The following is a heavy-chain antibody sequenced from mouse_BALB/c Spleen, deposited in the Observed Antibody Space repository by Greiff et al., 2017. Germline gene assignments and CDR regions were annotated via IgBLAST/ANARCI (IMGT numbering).Heavy chain of an antibody. D-gene: IGHD2-2*01. CDR1: GYSITSGYY. CDR2: ISYDGSN. Sequence: DVKLQESGPGLVKPSQSLSLTCSVTGYSITSGYYWNWIRQFPGNKLEWMGYISYDGSNNYNPSLKNRISITRDTSKNQFFLKLNSVTTEDTATYYCARDYGYDGWYFDVWGAGTTVTVSS. V-gene: IGHV3-6*02. CDR3: ARDYGYDGWYFDV. J-gene: IGHJ1*01.